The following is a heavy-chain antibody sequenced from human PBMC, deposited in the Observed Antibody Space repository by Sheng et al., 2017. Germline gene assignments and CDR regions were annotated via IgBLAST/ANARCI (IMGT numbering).Heavy chain of an antibody. Sequence: QVQLVESGGGVVQPGGSLRLSCAASGFTFSAYAMHWVRQAPGKGLDWVAFIWHDGGNRHYADSVKGRFTISRDNSKNALYLQMNSLRAEDTAVYYCAKDGPYCSGSSCSSFDYWAREPWSPSPQ. V-gene: IGHV3-30*02. J-gene: IGHJ4*02. CDR2: IWHDGGNR. CDR1: GFTFSAYA. CDR3: AKDGPYCSGSSCSSFDY. D-gene: IGHD2-15*01.